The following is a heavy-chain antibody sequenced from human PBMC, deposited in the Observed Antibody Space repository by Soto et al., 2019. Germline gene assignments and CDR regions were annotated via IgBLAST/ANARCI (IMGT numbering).Heavy chain of an antibody. J-gene: IGHJ4*02. V-gene: IGHV4-34*01. Sequence: SETLSLTCAVYGGSFSGYYWSWIRQPPGKGLEWIGEINHSGSTNYNPSLKSRVTISVDTSKNQFSLKLSSVTAADTAVYYCAGPTSAVAGKYWGQGTLVTVSS. D-gene: IGHD6-19*01. CDR1: GGSFSGYY. CDR3: AGPTSAVAGKY. CDR2: INHSGST.